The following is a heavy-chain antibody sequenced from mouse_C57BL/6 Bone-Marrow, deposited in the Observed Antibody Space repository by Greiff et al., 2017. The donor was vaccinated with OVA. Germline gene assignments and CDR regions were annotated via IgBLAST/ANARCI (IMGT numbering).Heavy chain of an antibody. J-gene: IGHJ3*01. CDR2: IWWDDDK. CDR1: GFSLSTFGMG. V-gene: IGHV8-8*01. Sequence: LKESGPGILQPSQTLSLTCSFSGFSLSTFGMGVGWIRQPSGKGLEWLAHIWWDDDKYYNPALKSRLTISTDTSKTQVFLKIANVYTADTATYDCARIDYDYDPAFAYWGQGTLVTVSA. CDR3: ARIDYDYDPAFAY. D-gene: IGHD2-4*01.